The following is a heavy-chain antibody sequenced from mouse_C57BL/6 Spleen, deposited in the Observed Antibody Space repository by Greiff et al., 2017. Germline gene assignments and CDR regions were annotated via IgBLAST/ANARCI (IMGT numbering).Heavy chain of an antibody. CDR3: AREGITMMVTLYYYARDD. J-gene: IGHJ4*01. Sequence: QVQLQQPGAELVKPGASVKMSCKASGYTFTSYWITWVQQRPGQGLEWIGDIYPGSGSTNYNEKFKSKATLTVDTSSSTAYMQLSSLTSEDSAVYYCAREGITMMVTLYYYARDDWGQGTSVTVSS. V-gene: IGHV1-55*01. D-gene: IGHD2-3*01. CDR1: GYTFTSYW. CDR2: IYPGSGST.